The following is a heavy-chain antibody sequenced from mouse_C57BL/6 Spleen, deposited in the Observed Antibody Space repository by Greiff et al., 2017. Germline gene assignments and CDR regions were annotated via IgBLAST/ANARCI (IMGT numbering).Heavy chain of an antibody. Sequence: QVQLKQPGAELVKPGASVKLSCKASGYTFTSYWMHWVKQRPGQGLEWIGMIHPNSGSTNYNEKFKSKATLTVDKSSSTAYMQLSSLTSEDSAVYYCARGEDYVVYWGQGTLVTVSA. CDR2: IHPNSGST. D-gene: IGHD2-4*01. V-gene: IGHV1-64*01. J-gene: IGHJ3*01. CDR1: GYTFTSYW. CDR3: ARGEDYVVY.